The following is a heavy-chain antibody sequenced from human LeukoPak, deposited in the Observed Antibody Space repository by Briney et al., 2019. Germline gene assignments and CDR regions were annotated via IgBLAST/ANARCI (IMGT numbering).Heavy chain of an antibody. V-gene: IGHV3-11*06. CDR1: GFTFSDKY. CDR2: ISTSSSYI. D-gene: IGHD2-15*01. J-gene: IGHJ5*02. Sequence: GGSLRLSCAASGFTFSDKYMSWIRQAPGKGLEWVSSISTSSSYIYYADSVKGRFTFSRDNAKKSVYLQMNSLRAEDSAVYYCARGRAVVAASDNWFDPWGQGTLVTVSS. CDR3: ARGRAVVAASDNWFDP.